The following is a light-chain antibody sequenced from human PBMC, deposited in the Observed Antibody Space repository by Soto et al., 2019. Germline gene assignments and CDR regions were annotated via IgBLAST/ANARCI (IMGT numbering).Light chain of an antibody. CDR2: AAS. J-gene: IGKJ5*01. CDR1: QSISSY. CDR3: QQSYSTLRIT. Sequence: DIQLTQSPSSLSASVGDRVTITCRASQSISSYLNWYQQKTAKAPKLLIYAASSLQSGVPSRFSGSGSGTDFTLTISSLQPEDFATYYCQQSYSTLRITFGQGTRLEIK. V-gene: IGKV1-39*01.